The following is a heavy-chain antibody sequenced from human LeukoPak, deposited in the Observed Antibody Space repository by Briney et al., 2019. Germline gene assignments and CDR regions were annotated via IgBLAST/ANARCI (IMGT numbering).Heavy chain of an antibody. CDR1: GFTFSSYC. V-gene: IGHV3-7*01. CDR2: IKQDGSEK. CDR3: ARALDILTGYSPSGY. Sequence: GGSLRLSCAASGFTFSSYCMRWVRQAPGKGLEWVANIKQDGSEKYYVDSVKGRFTISRDNAKNALYLQMNSLRGEDTAVYYYARALDILTGYSPSGYWGQGTLVTVSS. J-gene: IGHJ4*02. D-gene: IGHD3-9*01.